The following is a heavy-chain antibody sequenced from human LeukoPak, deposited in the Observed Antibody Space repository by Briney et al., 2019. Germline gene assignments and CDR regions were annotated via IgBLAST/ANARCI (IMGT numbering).Heavy chain of an antibody. V-gene: IGHV1-24*01. Sequence: ASVTVSCKFSGYTLTELSMHWVRQAPGKGLEWMGGFDPEDGETIYAQKFQGRVTMTEDTSTDTAYMELSSLRSEDTAVYYCATSKDYYDSNRFDPWGQGTLVTVSS. D-gene: IGHD3-22*01. CDR2: FDPEDGET. CDR3: ATSKDYYDSNRFDP. J-gene: IGHJ5*02. CDR1: GYTLTELS.